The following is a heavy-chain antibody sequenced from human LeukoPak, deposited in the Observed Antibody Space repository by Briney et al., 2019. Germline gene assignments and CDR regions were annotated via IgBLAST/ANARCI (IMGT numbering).Heavy chain of an antibody. CDR3: ARVRGNYCSGGSCYLGY. V-gene: IGHV1-8*02. CDR1: GYTFTNYA. Sequence: GASVKVSCKASGYTFTNYAISWVRQAPGQGLEWMGWMNPNSGNTGYAQKFQGRVTMTRNTSISTAYMELSSLRSEDTAVYYCARVRGNYCSGGSCYLGYWGQGTLVTVSS. CDR2: MNPNSGNT. D-gene: IGHD2-15*01. J-gene: IGHJ4*02.